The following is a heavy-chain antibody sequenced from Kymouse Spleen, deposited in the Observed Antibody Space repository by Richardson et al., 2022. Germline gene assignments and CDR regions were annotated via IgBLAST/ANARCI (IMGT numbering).Heavy chain of an antibody. J-gene: IGHJ6*02. Sequence: QVQLQQWGAGLLKPSETLSLTCAVYGGSFSGYYWSWIRQPPGKGLEWIGEINHSGSTNYNPSLKSRVTISVDTSKNQFSLKLSSVTAADTAVYYCARGGSNYVPHYYYYYGMDVWGQGTTVTVSS. CDR1: GGSFSGYY. D-gene: IGHD4-11,IGHD4-11*01. CDR3: ARGGSNYVPHYYYYYGMDV. CDR2: INHSGST. V-gene: IGHV4-34*01.